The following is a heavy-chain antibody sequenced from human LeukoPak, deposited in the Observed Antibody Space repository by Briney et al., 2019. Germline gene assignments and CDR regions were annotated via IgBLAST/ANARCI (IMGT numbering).Heavy chain of an antibody. CDR3: ARDPAVAGFDDAFDI. J-gene: IGHJ3*02. Sequence: SVKVSCKASGGTFSSYAISWERQAPGQGLEWMGRIIPIFGTANYAQKFQGRVTITTDESTSTAYMELSSLRSEDTAVYYCARDPAVAGFDDAFDIWGQGTMVTVSS. CDR2: IIPIFGTA. CDR1: GGTFSSYA. V-gene: IGHV1-69*05. D-gene: IGHD6-19*01.